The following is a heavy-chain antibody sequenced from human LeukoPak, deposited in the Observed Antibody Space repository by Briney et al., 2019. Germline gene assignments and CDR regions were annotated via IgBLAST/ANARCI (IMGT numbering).Heavy chain of an antibody. J-gene: IGHJ6*03. Sequence: PGGSLRLSCAASEFTFSNYGMSWVRQAPGKGLEWVSGISGSGGSTYYVDSVKGRFTISRDNSKNTLYLQMNSLRAEDTAEYYCAKVPLTWLVRDYYYMDVWGKGTTFTVSS. V-gene: IGHV3-23*01. CDR1: EFTFSNYG. D-gene: IGHD2-21*01. CDR3: AKVPLTWLVRDYYYMDV. CDR2: ISGSGGST.